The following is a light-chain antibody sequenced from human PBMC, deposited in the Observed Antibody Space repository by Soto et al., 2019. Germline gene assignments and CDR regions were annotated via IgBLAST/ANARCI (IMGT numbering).Light chain of an antibody. V-gene: IGKV3-20*01. Sequence: EIVLTQSPGTLSLSPGERATLSCRASQSVSSNNLAWYQQRPGQAPRVVIYGASTRATGIPESFSGSGSGTDFTLTISSLEPEDFAVYYCQQYGRSPFTFGPGTKVDIK. J-gene: IGKJ3*01. CDR2: GAS. CDR3: QQYGRSPFT. CDR1: QSVSSNN.